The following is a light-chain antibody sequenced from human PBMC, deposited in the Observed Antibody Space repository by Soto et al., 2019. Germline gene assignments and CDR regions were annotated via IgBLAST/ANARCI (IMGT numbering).Light chain of an antibody. CDR2: DSS. Sequence: ETVLIQSPATLSLSPGERATVSCRASQSGSPYVAWYQQKPGQAPRLLIYDSSNRATGIPVRFSGGGSGTDFTLTISSLEPEDFAVYYCQQRSNWPPTWTFGQGTKVEVK. V-gene: IGKV3-11*01. CDR1: QSGSPY. J-gene: IGKJ1*01. CDR3: QQRSNWPPTWT.